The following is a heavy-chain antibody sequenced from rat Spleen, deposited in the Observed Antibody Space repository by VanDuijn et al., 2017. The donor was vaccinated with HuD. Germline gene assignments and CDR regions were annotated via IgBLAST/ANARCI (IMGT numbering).Heavy chain of an antibody. Sequence: EVQLVESGGGLVQPGRSMKLSCAASGFTFSNYHMAWVRQAPTKGLEWVASISTGGGDTYYRDSVKGRFTISRDIAKSILFLEMDSLRTEYTATYYCARAGYLRDWYFDFWGPGTMVTVSS. D-gene: IGHD2-5*01. CDR2: ISTGGGDT. CDR3: ARAGYLRDWYFDF. CDR1: GFTFSNYH. V-gene: IGHV5-25*01. J-gene: IGHJ1*01.